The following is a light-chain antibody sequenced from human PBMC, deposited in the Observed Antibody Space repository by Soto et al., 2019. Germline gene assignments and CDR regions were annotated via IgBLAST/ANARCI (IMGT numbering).Light chain of an antibody. CDR3: HQYNAYSWT. CDR2: DAA. Sequence: IQMTQSPSTLSASVGDRVTITCRARQDITTWLAWYQQKPGKAPKLLIYDAATLESGVPSRFSGSGSGTEFTLTINSLQPDDVATYYCHQYNAYSWTFGQGTKVDIK. CDR1: QDITTW. V-gene: IGKV1-5*01. J-gene: IGKJ1*01.